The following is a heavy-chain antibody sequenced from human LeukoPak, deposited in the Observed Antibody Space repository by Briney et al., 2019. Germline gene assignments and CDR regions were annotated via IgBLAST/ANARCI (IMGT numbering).Heavy chain of an antibody. V-gene: IGHV3-30*02. CDR2: IRYNGNNQ. J-gene: IGHJ6*03. D-gene: IGHD3-10*01. CDR1: GFTFSSYG. CDR3: AKDSAFYYIDV. Sequence: PGGSLRLSCGASGFTFSSYGMHWVRQAPGKGLEWVAFIRYNGNNQYYADSVKGRFTVSRDNSKNTPYLQMNSLKGDDTAVYYCAKDSAFYYIDVWGKGTTVIISS.